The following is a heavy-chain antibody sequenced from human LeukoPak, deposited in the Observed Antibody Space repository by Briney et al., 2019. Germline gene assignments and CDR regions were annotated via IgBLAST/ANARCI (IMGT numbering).Heavy chain of an antibody. CDR1: GFTFSGYG. CDR3: ARALDY. V-gene: IGHV3-48*03. CDR2: ISSSGTTT. Sequence: PGGSLRLSCAASGFTFSGYGMNWVRQAPGKGLEWLSSISSSGTTTYYADSVKGRFTISRDNAKNSLYLQMNSLRAEDTAVYYCARALDYWGQGTLVTVSS. J-gene: IGHJ4*02.